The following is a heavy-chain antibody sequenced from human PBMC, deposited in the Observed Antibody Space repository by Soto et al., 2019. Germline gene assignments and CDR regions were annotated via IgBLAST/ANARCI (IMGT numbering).Heavy chain of an antibody. J-gene: IGHJ6*02. CDR3: ARHGDGGGYDYYYYGMDV. CDR2: IYYSGST. Sequence: SETLSLTCTVSGGSISSSSYYWGWIRQPPGKGLEWIGSIYYSGSTYYNPSLKSRVTISVDTSKNQFSLKLSSVTAADTAVYYCARHGDGGGYDYYYYGMDVWGQGTTVTVSS. CDR1: GGSISSSSYY. V-gene: IGHV4-39*01. D-gene: IGHD5-12*01.